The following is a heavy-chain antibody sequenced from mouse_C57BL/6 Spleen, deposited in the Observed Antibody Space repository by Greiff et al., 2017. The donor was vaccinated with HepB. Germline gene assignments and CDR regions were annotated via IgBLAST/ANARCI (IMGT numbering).Heavy chain of an antibody. CDR3: ARSLGNYAWFAY. D-gene: IGHD2-1*01. Sequence: QVQLQQSGAELVKPGASVKLSCKASGYTFTSYWMHWVKQRPGQGLEWIGMIHPNSGSTNYNEKFKSKATLTVDKSSSTAYMQLSSLTSEDSAVYYCARSLGNYAWFAYWGQGTLVTVSA. J-gene: IGHJ3*01. CDR1: GYTFTSYW. V-gene: IGHV1-64*01. CDR2: IHPNSGST.